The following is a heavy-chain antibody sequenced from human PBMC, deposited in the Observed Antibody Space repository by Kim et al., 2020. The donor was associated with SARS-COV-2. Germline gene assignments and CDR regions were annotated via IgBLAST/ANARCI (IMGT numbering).Heavy chain of an antibody. V-gene: IGHV3-23*01. CDR1: GFTFSSYS. J-gene: IGHJ3*02. Sequence: GGSLRLSCAASGFTFSSYSMDWIRQAPGKGLEWVSTIVNGGDNTYYAESVKGRFTVSRDNSKNALYLQMNSLRGDDTAVYYCAKCFAFHIWGQG. CDR2: IVNGGDNT. CDR3: AKCFAFHI.